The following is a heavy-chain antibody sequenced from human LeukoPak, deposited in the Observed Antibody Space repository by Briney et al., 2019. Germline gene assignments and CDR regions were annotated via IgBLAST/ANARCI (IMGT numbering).Heavy chain of an antibody. V-gene: IGHV4-34*01. CDR1: GGSFSGYY. D-gene: IGHD1-1*01. Sequence: PSQTLSLTCAVYGGSFSGYYWSWIRQPPGKGLEWIGEINHSGSTNYNPSLKSRVTISVDTSKNQFSLKLSSVTAADTAVYYCARGRGFIRRKGAFDIWGQGTMVTVSS. CDR2: INHSGST. J-gene: IGHJ3*02. CDR3: ARGRGFIRRKGAFDI.